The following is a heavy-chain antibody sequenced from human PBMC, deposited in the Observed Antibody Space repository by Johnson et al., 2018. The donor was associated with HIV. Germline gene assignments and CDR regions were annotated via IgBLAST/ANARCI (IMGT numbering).Heavy chain of an antibody. CDR1: GLTFSHYP. CDR3: ARGAYSSSWHASDASDI. Sequence: QVQLVESGGGVVQPGTSLRLSCAASGLTFSHYPMHWVRQAPGKGLEWVAVISYDGSNKYYADSVKGRFTISRDNSKSTLFLQMNSLRLEDTAVYYCARGAYSSSWHASDASDIWGQGTMVTVSS. CDR2: ISYDGSNK. J-gene: IGHJ3*02. V-gene: IGHV3-30*04. D-gene: IGHD6-13*01.